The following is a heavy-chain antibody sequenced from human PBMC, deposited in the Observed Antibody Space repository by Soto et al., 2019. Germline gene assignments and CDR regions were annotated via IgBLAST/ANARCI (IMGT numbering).Heavy chain of an antibody. CDR1: GGTFSSYA. CDR3: ARLTDYSTHYYGMDV. V-gene: IGHV1-69*06. CDR2: IIPMFGTA. D-gene: IGHD4-4*01. Sequence: SVKVSCKASGGTFSSYAISWVRQAPGQGLEWMGGIIPMFGTANYAQKFQGRVTITADKSTSTAYMELSSLRSEDTAVYYCARLTDYSTHYYGMDVWGQGTTVTVSS. J-gene: IGHJ6*02.